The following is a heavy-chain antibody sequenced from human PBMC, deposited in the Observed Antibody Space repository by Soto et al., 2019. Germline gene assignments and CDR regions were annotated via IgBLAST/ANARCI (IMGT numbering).Heavy chain of an antibody. CDR2: ISGSGGST. Sequence: GGSLRLSXAASGFTFRSYAMSWVRQAPGKGLEWVSAISGSGGSTYYADSVKGRFTISRDNSKNTLYLQMNSLRAEYTAVYYCAKAANWNYWLFDYWGQGTLVTVSS. CDR3: AKAANWNYWLFDY. D-gene: IGHD1-7*01. CDR1: GFTFRSYA. J-gene: IGHJ4*02. V-gene: IGHV3-23*01.